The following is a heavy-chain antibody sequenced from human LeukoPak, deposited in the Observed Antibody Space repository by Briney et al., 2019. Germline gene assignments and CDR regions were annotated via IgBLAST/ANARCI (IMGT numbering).Heavy chain of an antibody. CDR2: IYWDDDK. Sequence: VSGPTLVKPTQTLTLTCTFSGFSLSTSGVGVGWIRQPPGKALEWLALIYWDDDKRYSPSLKSRLTITKDTSKNQVVLTVTNMDPVDTATYYCAHRGRCDSSGHYFAYWGQGTLVTVSS. V-gene: IGHV2-5*02. D-gene: IGHD3-22*01. CDR3: AHRGRCDSSGHYFAY. J-gene: IGHJ4*02. CDR1: GFSLSTSGVG.